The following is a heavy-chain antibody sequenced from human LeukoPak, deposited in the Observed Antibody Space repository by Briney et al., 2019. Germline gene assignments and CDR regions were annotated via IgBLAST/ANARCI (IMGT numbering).Heavy chain of an antibody. CDR3: ARDPGDDDSSGYYYWDY. CDR2: IDGGGSST. Sequence: GGSLRLSCAASGFTFSNHWMHWVRQVPGKGLVWVSRIDGGGSSTSYADSVKGRFSISRDNSKNTLYLQMNSLRAEDTAVYYCARDPGDDDSSGYYYWDYWGQGTLVTVSS. CDR1: GFTFSNHW. J-gene: IGHJ4*02. V-gene: IGHV3-74*01. D-gene: IGHD3-22*01.